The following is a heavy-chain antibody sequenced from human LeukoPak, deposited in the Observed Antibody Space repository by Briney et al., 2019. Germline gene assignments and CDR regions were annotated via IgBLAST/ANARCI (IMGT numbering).Heavy chain of an antibody. CDR2: ISGSGGST. J-gene: IGHJ4*02. Sequence: GGSLRLSCAASGFTFSGYAMSWVRQAPGKGLEWVSAISGSGGSTYYADSVKGRFTISRDNSKNTLYLQMNSLRAEDTAVYYCAKDLDYDVLTGYLFDYWGQGTLVTVSS. D-gene: IGHD3-9*01. CDR3: AKDLDYDVLTGYLFDY. V-gene: IGHV3-23*01. CDR1: GFTFSGYA.